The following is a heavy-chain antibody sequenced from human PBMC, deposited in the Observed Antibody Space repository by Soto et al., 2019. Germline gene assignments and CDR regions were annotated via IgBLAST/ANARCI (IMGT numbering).Heavy chain of an antibody. CDR3: ARDPATSIRLYNWFDP. J-gene: IGHJ5*02. D-gene: IGHD3-10*01. Sequence: QVQLVQSGAEVKKPGASVKVSCKASGYTFTSYYMHWVRQAPGQGLEWMGIINPSGGSTSYAQKFQGRVTMTGDTSSSTVNKELSSLRSGDTAVYYCARDPATSIRLYNWFDPRGQGTLVTVSS. V-gene: IGHV1-46*01. CDR2: INPSGGST. CDR1: GYTFTSYY.